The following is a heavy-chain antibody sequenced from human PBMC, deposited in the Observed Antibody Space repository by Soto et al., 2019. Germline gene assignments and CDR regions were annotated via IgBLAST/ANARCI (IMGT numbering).Heavy chain of an antibody. Sequence: PGGSLRLSCAASGSTFSCSAMHWVRQASGKGLEWVGRIRSKANSYATAYAASVKGRFTISRDDSKNTAYLQMNSLKTEDTAVYYCTRHLNDYDFWSGYYRSHYYYYYGMDVWGQGTTVTVSS. CDR3: TRHLNDYDFWSGYYRSHYYYYYGMDV. V-gene: IGHV3-73*01. J-gene: IGHJ6*02. D-gene: IGHD3-3*01. CDR1: GSTFSCSA. CDR2: IRSKANSYAT.